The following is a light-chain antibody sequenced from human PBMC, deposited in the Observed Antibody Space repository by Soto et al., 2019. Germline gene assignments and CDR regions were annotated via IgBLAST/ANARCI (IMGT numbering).Light chain of an antibody. CDR3: MQALQAPLT. CDR2: LGS. CDR1: QSLLHSNGYNY. Sequence: DSVVTQSPLSLPVTPGEPASISRRSSQSLLHSNGYNYLDWYLQKPGQSPQLLIYLGSNRASGVPDRFSGSGSGTDFTLKISRVEAEDVGLYYCMQALQAPLTFGQGTKVDIK. J-gene: IGKJ1*01. V-gene: IGKV2-28*01.